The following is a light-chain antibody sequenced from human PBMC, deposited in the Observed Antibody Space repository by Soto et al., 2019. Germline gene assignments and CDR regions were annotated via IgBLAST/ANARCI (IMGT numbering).Light chain of an antibody. CDR3: CSYAGSSTV. V-gene: IGLV2-11*01. J-gene: IGLJ2*01. CDR2: DVS. Sequence: QSVLTQPRSVSGSPGQSVTISCTGTSSDVGGYNYVSWYQQHPGKAPKLMIYDVSQRPSGVPDRFSGSKSGNTATLTISGVQAEDEADYYCCSYAGSSTVFGGGTKLTVL. CDR1: SSDVGGYNY.